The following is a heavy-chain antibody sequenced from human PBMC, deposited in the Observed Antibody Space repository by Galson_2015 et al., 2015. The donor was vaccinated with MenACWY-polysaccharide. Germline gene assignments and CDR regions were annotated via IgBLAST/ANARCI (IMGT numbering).Heavy chain of an antibody. V-gene: IGHV1-46*01. CDR2: INPSGGNT. J-gene: IGHJ4*02. CDR3: ARVATGFDY. CDR1: GYSFTSFY. Sequence: SVKVSCKASGYSFTSFYIHWVRQAPGQGLEWMGIINPSGGNTRYAQKFQGRVTMTRDTSTSTVYMELNSLRAEDTAVYYCARVATGFDYWGQGTLVTVSS.